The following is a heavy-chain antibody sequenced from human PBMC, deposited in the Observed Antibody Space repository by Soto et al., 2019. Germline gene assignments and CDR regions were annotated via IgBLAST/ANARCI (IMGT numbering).Heavy chain of an antibody. J-gene: IGHJ4*02. V-gene: IGHV4-30-2*01. CDR1: GSSMSSGGYS. Sequence: QLQLQESGSGLVKPSQTLSLTCAVSGSSMSSGGYSCNWIRQPPGKGLEWIGYIYHSGSTYYNPSLKSRVTISVDRSKNQFSLKLSSGTAADTAVYYCARGMTTVTTFDYWGQGTLVTVSS. D-gene: IGHD4-17*01. CDR3: ARGMTTVTTFDY. CDR2: IYHSGST.